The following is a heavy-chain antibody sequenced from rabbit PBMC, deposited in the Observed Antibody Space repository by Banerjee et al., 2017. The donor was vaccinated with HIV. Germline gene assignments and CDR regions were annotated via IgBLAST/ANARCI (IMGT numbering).Heavy chain of an antibody. J-gene: IGHJ3*01. D-gene: IGHD4-1*01. CDR3: ARDLAGVTGWNFGL. CDR2: IVADSSGFT. V-gene: IGHV1S40*01. Sequence: QSLQESGGDLVKPGASLTLTCTASGFIFSDNYAMCWVRQPPGKGLEWIACIVADSSGFTSYANWAKGRFTISKTSSTTVTLQMTSLTAADTASYFCARDLAGVTGWNFGLWGQGTLVTVS. CDR1: GFIFSDNYA.